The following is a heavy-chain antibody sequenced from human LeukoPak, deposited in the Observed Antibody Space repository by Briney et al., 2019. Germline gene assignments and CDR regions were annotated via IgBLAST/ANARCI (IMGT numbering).Heavy chain of an antibody. D-gene: IGHD2-2*02. CDR1: GYTFTNDA. V-gene: IGHV1-69*05. CDR2: IIPIFGTA. Sequence: SVKVSCKASGYTFTNDAINWVRQAPGQGLEWMGGIIPIFGTANYAQKFQGRVTITTDESTSTAYMELSSLRSEDTAVYYCAGGVVPAAISRVTFDYWGQGTLVTVSS. J-gene: IGHJ4*02. CDR3: AGGVVPAAISRVTFDY.